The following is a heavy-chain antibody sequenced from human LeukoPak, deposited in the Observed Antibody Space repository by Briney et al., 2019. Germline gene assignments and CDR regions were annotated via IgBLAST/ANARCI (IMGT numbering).Heavy chain of an antibody. D-gene: IGHD4/OR15-4a*01. CDR2: ISYDGSNK. Sequence: GGSLRLSCAASGFTFSSYGMHWVRQAPGKGLEWVAVISYDGSNKYYADSVKGRFTISRDNSKNTLYLQMNSLRAEDTAVYYCARDQSDYEYFDYWGQGTLVTVSS. J-gene: IGHJ4*02. V-gene: IGHV3-30*03. CDR1: GFTFSSYG. CDR3: ARDQSDYEYFDY.